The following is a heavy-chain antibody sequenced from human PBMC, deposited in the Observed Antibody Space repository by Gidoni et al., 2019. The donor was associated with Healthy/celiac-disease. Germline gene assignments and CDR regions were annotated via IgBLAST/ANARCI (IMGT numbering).Heavy chain of an antibody. Sequence: EVQLVESGGGLVQPGVSRRLSCAASGFTCSSYSMNWVRQAPGQGLGWVSYISSSSSTIYYADSVKGRFTISRDNAKNSLYLQMNSLRDEDTAVYYCARYNWNYDDAFDIWGQGTMVTVSS. D-gene: IGHD1-7*01. CDR1: GFTCSSYS. V-gene: IGHV3-48*02. J-gene: IGHJ3*02. CDR3: ARYNWNYDDAFDI. CDR2: ISSSSSTI.